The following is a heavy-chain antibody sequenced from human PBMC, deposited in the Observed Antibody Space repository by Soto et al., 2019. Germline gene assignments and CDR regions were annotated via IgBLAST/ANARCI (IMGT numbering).Heavy chain of an antibody. CDR2: INHSGST. CDR1: GGSFSVYY. V-gene: IGHV4-34*01. D-gene: IGHD3-3*01. Sequence: PSETLSLTCAVYGGSFSVYYWSWIRQPPGKGLEWIGEINHSGSTNYNPSLKSRVTISVDTSKNQFSLKLSSVTAADTAVYYCARGSPYYDFWSGYLHHYYYGMDVWGQGTTVTV. J-gene: IGHJ6*02. CDR3: ARGSPYYDFWSGYLHHYYYGMDV.